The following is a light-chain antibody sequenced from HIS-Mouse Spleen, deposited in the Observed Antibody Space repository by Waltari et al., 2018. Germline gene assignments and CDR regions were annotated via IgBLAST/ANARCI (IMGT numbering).Light chain of an antibody. CDR1: SSDVGSSTL. V-gene: IGLV2-23*01. Sequence: QSALTQPASVSGSPAQSITISCTGTSSDVGSSTLVSWYQQHPGKAPKLMIYEGSKRPSGVSNRFSGSKSGNTASLTISGLQAEDEADYYCCSYAGSSTWVFGGGTKLTVL. CDR3: CSYAGSSTWV. CDR2: EGS. J-gene: IGLJ3*02.